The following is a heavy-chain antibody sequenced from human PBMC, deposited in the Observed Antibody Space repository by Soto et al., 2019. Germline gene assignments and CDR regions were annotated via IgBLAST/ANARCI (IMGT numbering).Heavy chain of an antibody. CDR2: IWYDGSNK. CDR3: ARDFKLVVRDYDYYYGMDV. J-gene: IGHJ6*02. Sequence: GGSLRLSCAASGFTFSSYGMHWVRQAPGKGMEWVAVIWYDGSNKYYADSVKGRFTISRDNSKNTLYLQMNSLRAEDTAVYYCARDFKLVVRDYDYYYGMDVWGQGTTVTVSS. V-gene: IGHV3-33*01. CDR1: GFTFSSYG. D-gene: IGHD2-21*01.